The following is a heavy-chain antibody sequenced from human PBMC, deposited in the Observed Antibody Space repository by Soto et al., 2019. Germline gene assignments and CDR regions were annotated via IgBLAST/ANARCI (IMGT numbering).Heavy chain of an antibody. D-gene: IGHD1-26*01. CDR2: IIPIFGTA. CDR1: GGTFSSYA. Sequence: QVQLVQSGAEVKKPGSSVKVSCKASGGTFSSYAISWVRQAPGQGLEWMGGIIPIFGTANYAQKFQGRVTITAYESTSTAYMELSGLRSEDTAVYYCASDSVLPYGMDVWGQGTTVTVSS. V-gene: IGHV1-69*01. J-gene: IGHJ6*02. CDR3: ASDSVLPYGMDV.